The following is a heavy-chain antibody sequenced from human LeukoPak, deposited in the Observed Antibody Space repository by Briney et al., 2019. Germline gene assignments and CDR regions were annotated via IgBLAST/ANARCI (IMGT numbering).Heavy chain of an antibody. J-gene: IGHJ4*02. CDR3: ARVRGHSGYDFGLFYYFDY. V-gene: IGHV1-69*05. Sequence: ASVKVSCKASGGTFSSYAISWVRQAPGQGLEWMGGIIPIFGTANYAQKFQGRVTITTDESTSTAYMELSSLRSEDTAVYYCARVRGHSGYDFGLFYYFDYWGQGTLVTVSS. D-gene: IGHD5-12*01. CDR2: IIPIFGTA. CDR1: GGTFSSYA.